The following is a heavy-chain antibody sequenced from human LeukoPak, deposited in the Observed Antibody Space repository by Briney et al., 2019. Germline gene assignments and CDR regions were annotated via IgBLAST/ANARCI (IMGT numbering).Heavy chain of an antibody. D-gene: IGHD3-22*01. CDR3: ARTGSGYHFLYDY. J-gene: IGHJ4*02. V-gene: IGHV4-59*01. CDR2: IYYSGST. Sequence: SETLSLTCTVSGDSISSSCWSWIRQPPGKGLEWIGYIYYSGSTSYNPSLKSRVTISVDTSRNHFSLKLSSVTAADTAVYYCARTGSGYHFLYDYWGQGSLVTVSS. CDR1: GDSISSSC.